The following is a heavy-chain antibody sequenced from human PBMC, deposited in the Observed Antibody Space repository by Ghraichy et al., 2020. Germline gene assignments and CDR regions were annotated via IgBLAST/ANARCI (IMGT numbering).Heavy chain of an antibody. CDR3: VGSTYFLSSGSNRGDAFVI. CDR1: GFNVSSKY. Sequence: GGSLRLSCASSGFNVSSKYMSWVRQAPGKGLEWVSIIYSGGSTYYADPVQGRFTISRDNSKNTLYFQMNSLRAEDTAVYYCVGSTYFLSSGSNRGDAFVIWGQGTMVTDSS. CDR2: IYSGGST. D-gene: IGHD3-10*01. V-gene: IGHV3-53*01. J-gene: IGHJ3*02.